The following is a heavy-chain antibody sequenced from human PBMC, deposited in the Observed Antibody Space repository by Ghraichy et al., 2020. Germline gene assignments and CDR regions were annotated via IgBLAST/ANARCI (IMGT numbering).Heavy chain of an antibody. D-gene: IGHD5-18*01. CDR1: GASMTSDSYY. J-gene: IGHJ4*02. Sequence: GSLRLSCTVSGASMTSDSYYWGWIRQPPGKGLESIGSIYYSGSTYYNPSLKSRVTMSVDTSKKQFSLELSSVTAADTAVYFCARHREGGYGYGSPFDFWGQGILVTVSS. CDR2: IYYSGST. CDR3: ARHREGGYGYGSPFDF. V-gene: IGHV4-39*01.